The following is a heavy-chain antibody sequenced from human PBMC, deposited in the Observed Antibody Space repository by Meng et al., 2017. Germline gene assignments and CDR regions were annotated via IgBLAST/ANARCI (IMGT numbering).Heavy chain of an antibody. CDR2: INPNSGGT. D-gene: IGHD4-17*01. J-gene: IGHJ4*02. CDR1: GYTFSGYY. Sequence: QVVRGQSGAVVKKPGAPVKVCCKASGYTFSGYYMHCVRQARGQGLEWMGRINPNSGGTNYAQKFQGRVTMTRDTSISTAYMELSRLRSDDTAVYYCYGDYSQGPNWGQGTLVTVSS. V-gene: IGHV1-2*06. CDR3: YGDYSQGPN.